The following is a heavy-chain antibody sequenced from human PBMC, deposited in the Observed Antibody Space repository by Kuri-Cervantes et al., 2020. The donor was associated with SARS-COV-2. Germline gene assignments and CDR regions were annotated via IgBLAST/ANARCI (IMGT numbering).Heavy chain of an antibody. CDR3: ARVGFGDYEIDY. V-gene: IGHV1-2*02. CDR2: INPNSGGT. J-gene: IGHJ4*02. Sequence: ASVKVSCKASGYTFTGYYMHWVRQAPGQGLEWMGWINPNSGGTNYAQKFQGRVTMTRDTSINTAYMELSRLRSDDTAVYYCARVGFGDYEIDYWGQGILVTVSS. CDR1: GYTFTGYY. D-gene: IGHD4-17*01.